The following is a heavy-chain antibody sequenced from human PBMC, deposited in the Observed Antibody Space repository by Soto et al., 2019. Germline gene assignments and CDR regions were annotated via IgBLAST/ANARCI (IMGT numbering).Heavy chain of an antibody. D-gene: IGHD2-2*01. CDR3: ARVMCFCSSTSCYSRYYYYYGMDV. V-gene: IGHV3-33*01. Sequence: GGSLRLSCAASGFTFSSYGMHWVRQAPGKGLEWVAVIWYDGSNKYYADSVKGRFTISRDNSKNSLYLQMNSLRAEDTALYYCARVMCFCSSTSCYSRYYYYYGMDVWGQGTTVTVSS. CDR2: IWYDGSNK. CDR1: GFTFSSYG. J-gene: IGHJ6*02.